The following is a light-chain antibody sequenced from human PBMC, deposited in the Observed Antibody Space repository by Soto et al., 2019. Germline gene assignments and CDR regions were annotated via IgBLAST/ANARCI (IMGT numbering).Light chain of an antibody. V-gene: IGLV2-14*01. CDR2: EIF. CDR3: SSYTTSHTLV. Sequence: QSALTQPASVSESPGQSITISCTGTSSDVGASDFVSWYQQHPGKAPDLIIYEIFNRPSGVSNRFSGSKSGNTASLTISGLQAEDESDYYCSSYTTSHTLVFGGGTKLTVL. CDR1: SSDVGASDF. J-gene: IGLJ2*01.